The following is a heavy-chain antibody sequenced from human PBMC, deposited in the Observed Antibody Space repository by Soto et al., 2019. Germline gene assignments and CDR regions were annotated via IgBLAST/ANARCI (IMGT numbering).Heavy chain of an antibody. D-gene: IGHD2-2*01. CDR2: IYYSGST. CDR3: ARHGGYCSSTSCDYYGMDV. Sequence: PSETLSLTCTVSGGSISSSSYYWGWIRQPPGKGLEWIGSIYYSGSTYYNPSLKSRVTISVDTSKNQFSLKLSSVTAADTAVYYCARHGGYCSSTSCDYYGMDVWGQGTTVTVSS. CDR1: GGSISSSSYY. V-gene: IGHV4-39*01. J-gene: IGHJ6*02.